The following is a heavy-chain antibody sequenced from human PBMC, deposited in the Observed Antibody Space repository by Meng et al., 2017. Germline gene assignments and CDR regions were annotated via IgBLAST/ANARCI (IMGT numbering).Heavy chain of an antibody. CDR3: ARVVSYDSSGYQGAFDY. D-gene: IGHD3-22*01. CDR2: IIPIFGTA. Sequence: SVQVSCKASGGTFSSYAISWVRQAPGQGLEWMGGIIPIFGTAHYAQKFQGRVTITTDESTSTAYMELSSLRSEDTAVYYCARVVSYDSSGYQGAFDYWGQGTLVTVSS. CDR1: GGTFSSYA. V-gene: IGHV1-69*05. J-gene: IGHJ4*02.